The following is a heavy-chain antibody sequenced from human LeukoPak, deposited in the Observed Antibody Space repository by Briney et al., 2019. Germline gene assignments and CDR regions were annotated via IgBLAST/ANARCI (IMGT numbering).Heavy chain of an antibody. J-gene: IGHJ5*02. Sequence: SQTLSLTCALSGDIVSRNSAAWNWIRQSRSRGLEWLARTYYRSNWYNDYAVSVKSRITINPATSKTQFSLQLNSVTPEDTAVYYCAREEWNLVLNWFDPWGQGTLVTVSS. CDR2: TYYRSNWYN. D-gene: IGHD3-3*01. CDR1: GDIVSRNSAA. CDR3: AREEWNLVLNWFDP. V-gene: IGHV6-1*01.